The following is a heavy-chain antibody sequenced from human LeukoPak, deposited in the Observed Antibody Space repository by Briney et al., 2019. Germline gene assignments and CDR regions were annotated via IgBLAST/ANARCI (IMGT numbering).Heavy chain of an antibody. CDR3: ARVSGDGLKYFDY. D-gene: IGHD5-24*01. Sequence: GGSLRLSCAASGFIVRANYMSWVRQAPGKGLEWVSVMYSSGNTFYADSVRGRFTVSRDKSKNTVYLQMNSLRADDTALYFCARVSGDGLKYFDYWGQGTLVTVSS. CDR1: GFIVRANY. J-gene: IGHJ4*02. CDR2: MYSSGNT. V-gene: IGHV3-66*01.